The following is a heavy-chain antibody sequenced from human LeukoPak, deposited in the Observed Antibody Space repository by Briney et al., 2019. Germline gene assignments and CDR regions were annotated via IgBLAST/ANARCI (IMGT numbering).Heavy chain of an antibody. CDR1: GGSISTGSYY. J-gene: IGHJ4*02. CDR2: ISYSGTT. V-gene: IGHV4-39*02. D-gene: IGHD6-13*01. CDR3: ARSSAGVPFDY. Sequence: PSETLSLTCTVSGGSISTGSYYWGWVRQPPGKGLEYIGSISYSGTTYYNPSPKSRVTISVDTSKNHFSLNLSSVSAADTAVYYCARSSAGVPFDYWGQGTLVTVSS.